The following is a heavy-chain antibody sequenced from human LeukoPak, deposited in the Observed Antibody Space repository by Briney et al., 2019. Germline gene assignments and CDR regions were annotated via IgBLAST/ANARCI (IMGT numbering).Heavy chain of an antibody. CDR1: GYTFTSYY. CDR2: INCGGGSP. CDR3: ARVPLDWAPFDY. V-gene: IGHV1-46*01. J-gene: IGHJ4*02. D-gene: IGHD3/OR15-3a*01. Sequence: ASVKVSCKASGYTFTSYYLHWVRQTPGQGLEWMGIINCGGGSPTYSQNFQGRVTVTKDTSTSTVYMELSSLTLDDTAVYYCARVPLDWAPFDYWGQGTPATVSS.